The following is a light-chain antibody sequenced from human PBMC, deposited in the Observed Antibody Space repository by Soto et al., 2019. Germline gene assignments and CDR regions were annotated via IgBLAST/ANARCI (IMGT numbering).Light chain of an antibody. V-gene: IGKV3-20*01. CDR2: GVS. CDR1: QSVSSGF. J-gene: IGKJ5*01. CDR3: QQYGSSRIT. Sequence: EIVLTQSPGTLSLSQGERATLSCRSSQSVSSGFLAWYQQKPGQAPRLLIYGVSSRATGIPDRFSGSGSGTDFTLTISRLELEDFAVYYCQQYGSSRITFGQGTRLEI.